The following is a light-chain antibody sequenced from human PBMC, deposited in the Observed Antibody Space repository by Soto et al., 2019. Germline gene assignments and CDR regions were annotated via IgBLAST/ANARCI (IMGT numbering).Light chain of an antibody. CDR2: KAS. CDR3: QHYNSYSEA. J-gene: IGKJ1*01. CDR1: QTISSW. V-gene: IGKV1-5*03. Sequence: DIQMNQSPSTLSGSVGDRVTITCLASQTISSWLAWYQQKPGKAPKLLIYKASTLKSGVPARFSGSGSGTEFTLTISSLQPDDFATYYCQHYNSYSEAFGQGANVDIK.